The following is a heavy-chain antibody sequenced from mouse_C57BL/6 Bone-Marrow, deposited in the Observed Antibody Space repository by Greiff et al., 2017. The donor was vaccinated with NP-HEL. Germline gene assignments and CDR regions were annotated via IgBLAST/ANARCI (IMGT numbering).Heavy chain of an antibody. D-gene: IGHD2-2*01. CDR1: GFNIKDDY. CDR3: TTELLWLRRDY. Sequence: VQLKQSGAELVRPGASVKLSCTASGFNIKDDYMHWVKQRPEQGLEWIGWIDPENGDTEYASKFQGKATITADTSSNTAYLQLSSLTSEDTAVYYCTTELLWLRRDYWGQGTTLTVSS. V-gene: IGHV14-4*01. CDR2: IDPENGDT. J-gene: IGHJ2*01.